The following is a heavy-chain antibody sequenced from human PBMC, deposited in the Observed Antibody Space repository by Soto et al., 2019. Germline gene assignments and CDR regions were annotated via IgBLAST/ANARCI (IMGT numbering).Heavy chain of an antibody. CDR3: ARPLVAPVAGPYYYGVDV. CDR1: GFTFNSYG. CDR2: IWYDGNTK. Sequence: QIQLVESGGGVVQPGRSLRLSCTASGFTFNSYGFNWVRQAPGKGLEWVAVIWYDGNTKYYADSVKGRFTISRDNLRSTVYLQMNSLTAEDTAVYYCARPLVAPVAGPYYYGVDVWGQGTTVTVSS. J-gene: IGHJ6*02. V-gene: IGHV3-33*01. D-gene: IGHD6-19*01.